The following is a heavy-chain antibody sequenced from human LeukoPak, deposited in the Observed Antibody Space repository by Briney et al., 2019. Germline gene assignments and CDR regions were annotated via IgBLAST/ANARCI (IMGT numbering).Heavy chain of an antibody. CDR3: ARVSAVVTQAFDY. CDR1: GGSVSSGSYY. V-gene: IGHV4-31*03. D-gene: IGHD4-23*01. CDR2: IYYSGST. J-gene: IGHJ4*02. Sequence: PSETLSLTCTVSGGSVSSGSYYWSWIRQPPGKGLEWIGYIYYSGSTYYNPSLKSRVTISVDTSKNQFSLKLSSVTAADTAVYYCARVSAVVTQAFDYWGQGTLVTVSS.